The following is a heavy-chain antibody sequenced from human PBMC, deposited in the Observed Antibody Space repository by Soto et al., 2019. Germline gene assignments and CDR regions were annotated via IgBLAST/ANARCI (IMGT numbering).Heavy chain of an antibody. V-gene: IGHV3-30-3*02. CDR2: ISYDGSNK. J-gene: IGHJ4*02. Sequence: GGSLRLSCAASGFTFSSYATHWVRQAPGKGLEWVAVISYDGSNKYYADSVKGRFTISRDNSKNTLYLQMNSLRAEDTAVYYCAKSGGALSHFDYWGQGTLVTVSS. CDR3: AKSGGALSHFDY. D-gene: IGHD1-26*01. CDR1: GFTFSSYA.